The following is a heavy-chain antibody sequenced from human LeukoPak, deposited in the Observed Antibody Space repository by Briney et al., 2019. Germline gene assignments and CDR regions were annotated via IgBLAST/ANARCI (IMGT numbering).Heavy chain of an antibody. Sequence: SETLSLTCTISGGSISSYYWSWIRQPPGKGLEWIGYVDYRGNTNYNPSLKSRVTISIDTSKSLFSLKLNSVTAADTAVYYCARVEVGAANRQWYGMDVWGQGATVTVSS. CDR2: VDYRGNT. CDR3: ARVEVGAANRQWYGMDV. V-gene: IGHV4-59*01. J-gene: IGHJ6*02. CDR1: GGSISSYY. D-gene: IGHD2-15*01.